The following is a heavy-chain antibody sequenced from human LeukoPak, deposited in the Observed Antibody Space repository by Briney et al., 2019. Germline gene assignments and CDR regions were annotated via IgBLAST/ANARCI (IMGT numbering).Heavy chain of an antibody. D-gene: IGHD3-10*01. V-gene: IGHV3-21*01. CDR3: ARVAKYYYGSETYYFFEH. CDR1: GFTFSSYS. CDR2: ISSSSSYI. J-gene: IGHJ4*02. Sequence: GGSLRLSCAASGFTFSSYSMNWVRQAPGKGLEWVSSISSSSSYIYYADSVKGRFTISRDNAKNSLYLQMNSLRVEDTAVYYCARVAKYYYGSETYYFFEHWGQGTPVTASS.